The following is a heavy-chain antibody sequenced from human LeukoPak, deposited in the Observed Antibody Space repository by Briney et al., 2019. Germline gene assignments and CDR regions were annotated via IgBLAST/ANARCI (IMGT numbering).Heavy chain of an antibody. Sequence: SLTLTGAASGFTFYKNAMHWVPQAPGKGLEWWTFISYEGSNKSYADSVKGRFTISRANSTNSLYLQMMSLSAEDMYVYDCAKSFFLWDRPEDYDHFFYIEVWGKRTTVT. D-gene: IGHD1-14*01. V-gene: IGHV3-30-3*02. CDR2: ISYEGSNK. CDR1: GFTFYKNA. J-gene: IGHJ6*03. CDR3: AKSFFLWDRPEDYDHFFYIEV.